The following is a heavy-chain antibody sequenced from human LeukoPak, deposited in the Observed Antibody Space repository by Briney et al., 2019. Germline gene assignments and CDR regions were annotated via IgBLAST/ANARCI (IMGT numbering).Heavy chain of an antibody. V-gene: IGHV4-38-2*02. CDR3: ARGGARYQLLNWFDP. D-gene: IGHD2-2*01. J-gene: IGHJ5*02. Sequence: SETLSLTCTVSGYSISSGYYWAWIRQTPGKGLEWIGSIYHTSSTYRNPSLRSRVTISVDTPKNQFSLNLTSLTAADTAVYYCARGGARYQLLNWFDPWGQGTLVTVSS. CDR2: IYHTSST. CDR1: GYSISSGYY.